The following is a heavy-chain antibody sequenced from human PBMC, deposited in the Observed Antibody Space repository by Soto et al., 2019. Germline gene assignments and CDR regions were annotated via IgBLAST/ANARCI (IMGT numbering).Heavy chain of an antibody. J-gene: IGHJ5*02. V-gene: IGHV4-39*01. CDR3: ARHRLVVITSNWFDP. CDR2: IYYSGST. CDR1: GGSISSSSYY. D-gene: IGHD3-22*01. Sequence: ETLSLTCTVSGGSISSSSYYWGWIRQPPGKGLEWIGSIYYSGSTYYNPSLKSRVTISVDTSKNQFSLKLSSVTAADTAVYYCARHRLVVITSNWFDPWGQGTLVTVSS.